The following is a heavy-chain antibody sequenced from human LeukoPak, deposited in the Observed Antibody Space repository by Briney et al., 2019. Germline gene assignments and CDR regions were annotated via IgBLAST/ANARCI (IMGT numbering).Heavy chain of an antibody. CDR3: AKAPGQQYYFDY. D-gene: IGHD6-13*01. V-gene: IGHV3-9*01. Sequence: LTGGSLRLSCAASGFTFDDYAMHWVRQAPGKGLEWVSGISWNSGSIGYADSVKGRFTISRDNAKNSLYLQMNSLRAEDTASYYCAKAPGQQYYFDYWGQGTLVTVSS. CDR2: ISWNSGSI. J-gene: IGHJ4*02. CDR1: GFTFDDYA.